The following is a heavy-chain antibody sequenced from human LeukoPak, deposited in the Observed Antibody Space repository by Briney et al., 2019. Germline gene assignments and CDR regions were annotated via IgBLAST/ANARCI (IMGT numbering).Heavy chain of an antibody. V-gene: IGHV4-59*08. D-gene: IGHD1-26*01. CDR2: IYYSGST. J-gene: IGHJ4*02. CDR3: ARQRGRWDSFDY. Sequence: PSETLSLTCTVSGGSISGYYYNWIRQPPGKGLEWIGYIYYSGSTNYNPSLKSRVTISLDTSKNQFSLKLSSVTAADTAVYYCARQRGRWDSFDYWGQGTLVTVSS. CDR1: GGSISGYY.